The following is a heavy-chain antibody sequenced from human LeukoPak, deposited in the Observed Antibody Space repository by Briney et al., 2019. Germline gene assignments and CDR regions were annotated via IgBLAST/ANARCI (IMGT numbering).Heavy chain of an antibody. V-gene: IGHV1-69*13. Sequence: SVKVSCKAPGGTFSSYAISWVRQAPGQGLEWMGGIIPIFGTANYAQKFQGRVTITADESTSTAYMELSSLRSEDTAVYYCARVMVWQQLAPGAFDIWGQGTMVTVSS. D-gene: IGHD6-13*01. CDR2: IIPIFGTA. J-gene: IGHJ3*02. CDR3: ARVMVWQQLAPGAFDI. CDR1: GGTFSSYA.